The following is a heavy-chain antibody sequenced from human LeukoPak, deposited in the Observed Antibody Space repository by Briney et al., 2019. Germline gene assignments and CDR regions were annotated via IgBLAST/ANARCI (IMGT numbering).Heavy chain of an antibody. CDR1: GFTFSSHA. V-gene: IGHV3-23*01. Sequence: GGSLRLSCAASGFTFSSHAMHWVRQAPGKGLEWVSVISDSGGSTNYADSVKGRFTISRDNSKNTLYLQMNSLRVEDTAVYYCARGSTNSWYIPFDYWGQGTLDTVSS. D-gene: IGHD6-13*01. J-gene: IGHJ4*02. CDR3: ARGSTNSWYIPFDY. CDR2: ISDSGGST.